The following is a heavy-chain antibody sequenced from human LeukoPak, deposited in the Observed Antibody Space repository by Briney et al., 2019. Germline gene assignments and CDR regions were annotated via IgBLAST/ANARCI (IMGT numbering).Heavy chain of an antibody. D-gene: IGHD6-19*01. J-gene: IGHJ5*02. CDR2: VYVTGST. V-gene: IGHV4-4*07. Sequence: SETLSLTCTVPGDSISSFYWSWIRQPAGKGLEWIGRVYVTGSTNLNPALQSRVTMSVDTSKNQFSLKLTSVTAADTAVYYCARDRQWLVDHWGQGTLVTVSS. CDR3: ARDRQWLVDH. CDR1: GDSISSFY.